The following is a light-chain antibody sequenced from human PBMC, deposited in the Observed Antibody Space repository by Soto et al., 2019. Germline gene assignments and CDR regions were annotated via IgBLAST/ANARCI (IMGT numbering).Light chain of an antibody. CDR3: QQRSNWPIT. CDR2: GAS. J-gene: IGKJ5*01. Sequence: EIVLTQSPATLSLSPGERATLSCRASQSVSSYLAWYQQKPGQAPRLLIYGASNRATGIPARFSGSGSGTDFTLTISSLEPEDFAVYYCQQRSNWPITFGQGTRLE. CDR1: QSVSSY. V-gene: IGKV3-11*01.